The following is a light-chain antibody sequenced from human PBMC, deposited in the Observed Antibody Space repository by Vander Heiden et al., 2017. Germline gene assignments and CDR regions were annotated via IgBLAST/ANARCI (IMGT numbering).Light chain of an antibody. CDR3: QQSYSTLMYT. CDR1: QSISSY. Sequence: DIQMTQSPSSLSASVGDRVTINCRASQSISSYLNWYQQKPGKAPKLLIYAASSLQSGVPSRCSGSGSGTDFTLTISSLQPEDFATYYCQQSYSTLMYTFGQGTKLEIK. V-gene: IGKV1-39*01. J-gene: IGKJ2*01. CDR2: AAS.